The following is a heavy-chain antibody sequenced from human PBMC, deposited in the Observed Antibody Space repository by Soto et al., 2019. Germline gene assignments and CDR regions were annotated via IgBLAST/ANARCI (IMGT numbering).Heavy chain of an antibody. CDR2: IYYSGST. D-gene: IGHD3-3*01. V-gene: IGHV4-31*03. CDR1: GGSISSGGYY. J-gene: IGHJ4*02. CDR3: ARVFDDFWSGYPVKYYFDY. Sequence: SETLSLTCTVSGGSISSGGYYWSWIRQHPGKGLEWIGYIYYSGSTYYNPSLKSRVTISVDTSKNQFSLKLSSVTAADTAVYYCARVFDDFWSGYPVKYYFDYWGQGTLVTVSS.